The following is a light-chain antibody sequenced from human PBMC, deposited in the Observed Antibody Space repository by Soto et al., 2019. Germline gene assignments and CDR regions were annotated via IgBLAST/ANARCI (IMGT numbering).Light chain of an antibody. J-gene: IGLJ3*02. Sequence: QSALTQPASVSGSPGQSITISCTGTSSDVGDYNYVSWYQQHPGKAPKLMIYDVTTRPSGVPNRFSGSKSGNTASLTISGLQAEDEADYYCSSYTRRTTVFGGGTQLTVL. CDR3: SSYTRRTTV. CDR1: SSDVGDYNY. CDR2: DVT. V-gene: IGLV2-14*01.